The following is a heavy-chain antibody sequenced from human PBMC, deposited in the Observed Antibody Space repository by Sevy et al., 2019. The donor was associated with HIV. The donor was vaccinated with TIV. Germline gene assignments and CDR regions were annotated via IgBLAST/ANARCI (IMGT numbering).Heavy chain of an antibody. Sequence: GGSLRLSCAASGFTFDDYGMSWVRQAPGKGLEWVSGINWNGGSTGYADSVKGRFTISRDNAKNSLYLQMNSLRAEDSALYYCAGVGHCSGGSSYSRGYYYYMDVWGKGTTVTVSS. J-gene: IGHJ6*03. D-gene: IGHD2-15*01. V-gene: IGHV3-20*04. CDR2: INWNGGST. CDR3: AGVGHCSGGSSYSRGYYYYMDV. CDR1: GFTFDDYG.